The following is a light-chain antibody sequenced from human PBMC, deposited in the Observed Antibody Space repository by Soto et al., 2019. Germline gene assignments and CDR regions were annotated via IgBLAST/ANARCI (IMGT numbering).Light chain of an antibody. J-gene: IGKJ4*01. CDR2: GAS. Sequence: EIVLTQSPGTLSLSPGERATLSCRASQSVSSSYLAWYQQKPGQAPRLLLYGASSRATGIPDRFSGSGSGTDFTLTISRLEPGDFAVYYCQQYGSSPPLTFGGGTKVEIK. CDR1: QSVSSSY. V-gene: IGKV3-20*01. CDR3: QQYGSSPPLT.